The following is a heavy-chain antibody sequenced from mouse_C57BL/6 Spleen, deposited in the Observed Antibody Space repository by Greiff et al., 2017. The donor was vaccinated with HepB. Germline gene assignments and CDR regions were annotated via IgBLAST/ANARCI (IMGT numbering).Heavy chain of an antibody. CDR3: AREDYDYVWYFDV. D-gene: IGHD2-4*01. CDR2: ISDGGSYT. Sequence: EVKLVESGGGLVKPGGSLKLSCAASGFTFSSYAMSWVRQTPEKRLEWVATISDGGSYTYYPDNVKGRFTISRDNAKNNLYLQMSHLKSEDTAMYHCAREDYDYVWYFDVWGTGTTVTVSS. CDR1: GFTFSSYA. J-gene: IGHJ1*03. V-gene: IGHV5-4*01.